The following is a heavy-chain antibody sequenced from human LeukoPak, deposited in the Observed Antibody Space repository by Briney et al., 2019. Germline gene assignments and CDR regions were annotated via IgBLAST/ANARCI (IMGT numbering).Heavy chain of an antibody. V-gene: IGHV4-39*07. J-gene: IGHJ3*02. CDR3: ARSLGYCSGGSCQFDAFDI. CDR2: IYYSGST. D-gene: IGHD2-15*01. Sequence: PSETLSLTCTVSGGSISSGGYYWSWIRQPPGKGLEWIGSIYYSGSTYYNPSLKSRVTISVDTSKNQFSLKLSSVTAADTAVYYCARSLGYCSGGSCQFDAFDIWGQGTMVTVSS. CDR1: GGSISSGGYY.